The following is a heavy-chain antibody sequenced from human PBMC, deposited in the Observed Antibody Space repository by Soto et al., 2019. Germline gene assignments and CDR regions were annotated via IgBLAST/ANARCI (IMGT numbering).Heavy chain of an antibody. J-gene: IGHJ6*01. D-gene: IGHD3-16*01. V-gene: IGHV4-4*02. Sequence: SETLSLTCAVSGGSISSSNWWSWVRQPPGKGLEWIGEIYHSGSTNYNPSLKSRVTISVDKSKNQFSLKLSSVTAADTAVYYCARLCTGDNEDVLAVRGQGTTDPVSS. CDR2: IYHSGST. CDR3: ARLCTGDNEDVLAV. CDR1: GGSISSSNW.